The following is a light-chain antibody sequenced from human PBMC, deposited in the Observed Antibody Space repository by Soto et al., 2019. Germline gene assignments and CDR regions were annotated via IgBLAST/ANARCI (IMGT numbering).Light chain of an antibody. CDR2: AAY. Sequence: EIVLTQSPGTLSLSPGERATLSCKASQSPTNSFIAWYQQKPGQAPRLLIHAAYTRAVGIPVRFSGGGSGTDFTLAIRRLAPEDFAVYYCHQYGNGAYTFGQGTKVDIK. J-gene: IGKJ2*01. CDR3: HQYGNGAYT. CDR1: QSPTNSF. V-gene: IGKV3-20*01.